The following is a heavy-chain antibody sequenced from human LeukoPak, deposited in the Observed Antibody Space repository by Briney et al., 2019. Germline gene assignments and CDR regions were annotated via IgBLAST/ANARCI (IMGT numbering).Heavy chain of an antibody. CDR2: IWYDGSNK. J-gene: IGHJ4*02. Sequence: PGGSLRLSCAASGFTFSSYGMHWVRQAPGKGLEWVAVIWYDGSNKYYADSVKGRFTISRDNSKNTLYLQMNSLRAEDTAVYYCARDQGDYAPLDYWGQGTLVTVSS. D-gene: IGHD4-17*01. V-gene: IGHV3-33*01. CDR3: ARDQGDYAPLDY. CDR1: GFTFSSYG.